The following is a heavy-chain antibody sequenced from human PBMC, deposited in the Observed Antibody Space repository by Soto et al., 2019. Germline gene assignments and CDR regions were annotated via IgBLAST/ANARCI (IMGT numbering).Heavy chain of an antibody. Sequence: QVQLVQSGAEVKKPGSSVKVSCKASGGTFSSYTISWVRQAPGQGLEWMGRIIPILGIANYAQKFQGRVTITADKSTSTAYMELSSLRSEDTAVYYCARDIVVVVAATSGWFDPWGQGTLVTVSS. J-gene: IGHJ5*02. CDR2: IIPILGIA. CDR3: ARDIVVVVAATSGWFDP. V-gene: IGHV1-69*08. D-gene: IGHD2-15*01. CDR1: GGTFSSYT.